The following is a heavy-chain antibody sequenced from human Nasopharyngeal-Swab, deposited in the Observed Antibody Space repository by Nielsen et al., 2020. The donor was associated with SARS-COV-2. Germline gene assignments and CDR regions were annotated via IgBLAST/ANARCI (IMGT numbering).Heavy chain of an antibody. D-gene: IGHD3-3*01. V-gene: IGHV1-18*01. CDR1: GYTFSSYG. CDR3: ARASHRVGSYYDFWSGYYRDYYYYGMDV. Sequence: VKVSCNASGYTFSSYGISWVRQAPGQGREWMGWISAYNGNTNYAQKLQGRVTMTTDTSTSTAYMELRSLRSDDTAVYYYARASHRVGSYYDFWSGYYRDYYYYGMDVWGQGTTVTVSS. J-gene: IGHJ6*02. CDR2: ISAYNGNT.